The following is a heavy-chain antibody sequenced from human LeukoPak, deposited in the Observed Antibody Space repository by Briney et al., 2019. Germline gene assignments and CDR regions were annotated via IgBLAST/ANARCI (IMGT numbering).Heavy chain of an antibody. Sequence: KTSETLSLTCTVSGGSISSDYWSWIRQPPGKGLEWIGYIYYSGSTDYNPSLKSRATISVDTSKNQFSLKRRSVTAADTAVYYCAGTTVTKFHYWGQGTLVTVSS. CDR1: GGSISSDY. V-gene: IGHV4-59*08. D-gene: IGHD4-17*01. CDR3: AGTTVTKFHY. J-gene: IGHJ4*02. CDR2: IYYSGST.